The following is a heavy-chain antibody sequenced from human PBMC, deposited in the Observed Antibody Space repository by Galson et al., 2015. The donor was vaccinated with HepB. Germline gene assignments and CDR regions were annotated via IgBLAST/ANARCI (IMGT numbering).Heavy chain of an antibody. Sequence: SVKVSCKASGGTFSSYAISWVRQAPGQGLEWMAGIIPILGIANYGQKFQGRVTITADTSTSTVYMELSSLRSEDTAVYYCARSPDHYGDYEHYWRQGTLVTVSS. CDR1: GGTFSSYA. CDR3: ARSPDHYGDYEHY. V-gene: IGHV1-69*10. CDR2: IIPILGIA. D-gene: IGHD4-17*01. J-gene: IGHJ4*02.